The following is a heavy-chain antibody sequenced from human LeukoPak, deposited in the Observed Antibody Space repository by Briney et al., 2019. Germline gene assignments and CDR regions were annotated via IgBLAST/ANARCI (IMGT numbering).Heavy chain of an antibody. D-gene: IGHD4-23*01. CDR3: ASQAPGGNSFNQDF. V-gene: IGHV4-39*01. CDR1: GGSISSTPCY. CDR2: LHYRGST. Sequence: SETLSLTCSVAGGSISSTPCYWGWIRQPPGKGLEWIGSLHYRGSTHYNPSPKTRVTISVDTSKNQFSLKLSSVTAADTAVYYCASQAPGGNSFNQDFWGQGTLVTVSS. J-gene: IGHJ4*02.